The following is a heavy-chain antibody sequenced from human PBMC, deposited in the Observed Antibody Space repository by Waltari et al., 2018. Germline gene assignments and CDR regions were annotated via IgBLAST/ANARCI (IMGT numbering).Heavy chain of an antibody. CDR3: ARDPGYCSSTSCPVNGMDV. CDR2: INPNSGGT. J-gene: IGHJ6*02. CDR1: GYTFTGYY. V-gene: IGHV1-2*06. D-gene: IGHD2-2*01. Sequence: VQLVQPGAEVKKPGASVKVSCKASGYTFTGYYMHCVRQTPGQGLEWMGRINPNSGGTNYAQKFQGRVTMTRDTSISTAYMELSRLRSDDTAVYYCARDPGYCSSTSCPVNGMDVWGQGTTVTVSS.